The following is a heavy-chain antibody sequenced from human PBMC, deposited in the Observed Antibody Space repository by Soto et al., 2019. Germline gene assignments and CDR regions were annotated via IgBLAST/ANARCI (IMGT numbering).Heavy chain of an antibody. V-gene: IGHV3-23*01. CDR2: ISGSGGST. CDR3: ASLSTYESYYFDY. Sequence: PGGSLRLSCAASGFTFSSYAMSWVRQAPGKGLEWVSAISGSGGSTYYADSVKGRFTISRDNAKNTLYLQMNSLRAEDTAVYYCASLSTYESYYFDYWGQGTLVTVSS. D-gene: IGHD5-12*01. J-gene: IGHJ4*02. CDR1: GFTFSSYA.